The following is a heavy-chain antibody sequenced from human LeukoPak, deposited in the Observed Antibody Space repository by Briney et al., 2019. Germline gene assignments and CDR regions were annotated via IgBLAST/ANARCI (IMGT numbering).Heavy chain of an antibody. J-gene: IGHJ4*02. CDR1: GFSFSTRA. CDR3: VKELAVAGPDY. D-gene: IGHD6-19*01. V-gene: IGHV3-23*01. CDR2: ITGGDGNT. Sequence: GGSLRLSCAASGFSFSTRAMTWVRQAPGKGLEWVSSITGGDGNTYYADSVKGRFTISRDNSKNTLYLQMNSLRAEDTAVYYCVKELAVAGPDYWGQGTLVTVSS.